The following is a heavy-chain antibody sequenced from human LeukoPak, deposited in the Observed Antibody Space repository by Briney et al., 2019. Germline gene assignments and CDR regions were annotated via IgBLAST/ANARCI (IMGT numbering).Heavy chain of an antibody. CDR3: ARLAGTGAFDI. J-gene: IGHJ3*02. CDR2: INPRSGGT. Sequence: ASVKVSCKASGYSFIGYYMHWVRQAPGQGLEWMGWINPRSGGTDFAQKFQGRVTMTSDTSISTAYMELSSLRSDDTAVYYCARLAGTGAFDIWGQGTMVTVSS. CDR1: GYSFIGYY. D-gene: IGHD6-19*01. V-gene: IGHV1-2*02.